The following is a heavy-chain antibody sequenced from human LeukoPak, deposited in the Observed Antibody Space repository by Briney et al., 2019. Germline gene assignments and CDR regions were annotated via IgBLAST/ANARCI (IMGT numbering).Heavy chain of an antibody. J-gene: IGHJ1*01. D-gene: IGHD3-16*01. V-gene: IGHV3-30*02. CDR3: AKANTGGGSNNLGYFHH. CDR2: MRNDGSNK. CDR1: GFTFSSYG. Sequence: TGGSLRLSCAVSGFTFSSYGMHWVRQAPGKGLEWVAFMRNDGSNKYYADSVRGRFTISRDNSKNTLYLQMNSLRAEDTAVYYCAKANTGGGSNNLGYFHHWGQGTLVTVSS.